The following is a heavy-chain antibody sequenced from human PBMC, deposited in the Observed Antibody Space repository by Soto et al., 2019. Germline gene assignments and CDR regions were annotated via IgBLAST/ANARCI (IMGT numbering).Heavy chain of an antibody. Sequence: GGSLRLSCAASGFTFTRYSMKWVRQAPGKGLEWVSSISSTTNYIYYGDSMKGRFTISRDNAKNSLYLEMNSLRAEDKAVYYCARESKALTQKCDYWGQGPMATVYS. J-gene: IGHJ4*02. V-gene: IGHV3-21*06. CDR1: GFTFTRYS. CDR3: ARESKALTQKCDY. CDR2: ISSTTNYI.